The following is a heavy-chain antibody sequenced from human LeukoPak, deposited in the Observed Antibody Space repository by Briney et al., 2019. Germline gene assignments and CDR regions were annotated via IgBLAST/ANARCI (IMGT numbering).Heavy chain of an antibody. D-gene: IGHD6-13*01. CDR1: GGSIGSSSYY. CDR2: IYYSGST. J-gene: IGHJ5*02. CDR3: ARHPSRIAAAGPFDP. Sequence: SETLSLTCTVSGGSIGSSSYYWGWIRQPPGKGLEWIGSIYYSGSTYYNPSLKSRVTISVDTSKNQFSLKLSSVTAADTAVYYCARHPSRIAAAGPFDPWGQGTLVTVSS. V-gene: IGHV4-39*01.